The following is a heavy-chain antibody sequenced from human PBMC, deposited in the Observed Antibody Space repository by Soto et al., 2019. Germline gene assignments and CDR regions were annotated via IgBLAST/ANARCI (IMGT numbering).Heavy chain of an antibody. CDR1: GESFSGYY. Sequence: SETLSLTCAVYGESFSGYYWSWIRQPPGKGLEWIGEINHSGSTNYNPSLKSRVTISVDTSKNQFSLKLSSVTAADTAVYYCARGKRYHKPIDYWGQGTLVTVS. V-gene: IGHV4-34*01. CDR3: ARGKRYHKPIDY. D-gene: IGHD2-2*01. CDR2: INHSGST. J-gene: IGHJ4*02.